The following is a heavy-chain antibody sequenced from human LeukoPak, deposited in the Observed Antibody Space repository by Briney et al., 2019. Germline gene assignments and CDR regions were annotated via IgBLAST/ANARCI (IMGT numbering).Heavy chain of an antibody. D-gene: IGHD2-15*01. V-gene: IGHV1-18*01. Sequence: ASVKVSCKASGYTFTTYGISWVRQAPGQGLEWMGWISVYNGNTNYAQKFQGRVTITRDTSISTVYMELSSLRSEDTAVYFCARVDGSPDYWGQGTLVTVSS. J-gene: IGHJ4*02. CDR2: ISVYNGNT. CDR1: GYTFTTYG. CDR3: ARVDGSPDY.